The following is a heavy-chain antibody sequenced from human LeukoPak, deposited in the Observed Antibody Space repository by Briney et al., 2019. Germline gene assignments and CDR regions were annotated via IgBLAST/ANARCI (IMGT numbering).Heavy chain of an antibody. D-gene: IGHD3-10*01. Sequence: SVKVSCKASGHTLTSYDINWVRQATGQGREWMGWMNPNSGNTGYAQKFQGRVTMTRNTSISTAYMELSSLRSEDTAVYYCASRYGSGEEYYYYYYMDVWGKGTTVTVSS. CDR1: GHTLTSYD. V-gene: IGHV1-8*01. CDR3: ASRYGSGEEYYYYYYMDV. CDR2: MNPNSGNT. J-gene: IGHJ6*03.